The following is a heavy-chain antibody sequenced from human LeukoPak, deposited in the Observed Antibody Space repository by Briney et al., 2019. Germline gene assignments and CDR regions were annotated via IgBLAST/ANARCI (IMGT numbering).Heavy chain of an antibody. CDR2: INPNTGDT. J-gene: IGHJ4*02. D-gene: IGHD3-10*01. CDR1: GYTFTGYY. CDR3: ARSRRVGNGEYPDY. V-gene: IGHV1-2*02. Sequence: ASVKVCKASGYTFTGYYMHWVRTTPGQGLEWMGWINPNTGDTNYGRKFQGRVTMTRDTSINTAYMELRSLRSDDTAVYYCARSRRVGNGEYPDYWGQGTLVTVSS.